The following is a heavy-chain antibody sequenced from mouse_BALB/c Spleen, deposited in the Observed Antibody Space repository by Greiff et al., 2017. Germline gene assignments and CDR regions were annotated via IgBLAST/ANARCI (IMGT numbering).Heavy chain of an antibody. CDR3: ARRGNLKYGNYPFAY. D-gene: IGHD2-10*02. V-gene: IGHV1S29*02. CDR2: IYPYNGGT. Sequence: VQLQQSGPELVKPGASVKISCKASGYTFTDYNMHWVKQSHGKSLEWIGYIYPYNGGTGYNQKFKSNATLTVDNSSSTAYMELRSLTSEDSAVYYCARRGNLKYGNYPFAYWGQGTLVTVSA. J-gene: IGHJ3*01. CDR1: GYTFTDYN.